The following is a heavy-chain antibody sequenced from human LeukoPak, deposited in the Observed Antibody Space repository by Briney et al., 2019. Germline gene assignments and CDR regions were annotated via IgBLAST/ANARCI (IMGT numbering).Heavy chain of an antibody. CDR3: ARLSVLLWFGETGMDV. CDR1: GGSFSGYY. CDR2: INHSGST. V-gene: IGHV4-34*01. J-gene: IGHJ6*03. Sequence: SETLSLTCAVYGGSFSGYYWGWIRQPPGKGLEWIGEINHSGSTNYNPSLKSRVTISVDTSKNQFSLKLSSVTAADTAVYYCARLSVLLWFGETGMDVWGKGTTVTISS. D-gene: IGHD3-10*01.